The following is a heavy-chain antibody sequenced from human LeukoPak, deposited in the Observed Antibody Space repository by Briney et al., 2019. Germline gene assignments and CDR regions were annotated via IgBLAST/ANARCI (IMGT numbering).Heavy chain of an antibody. CDR1: GGSISSSSYF. D-gene: IGHD4-17*01. V-gene: IGHV4-39*01. CDR3: ARQMNTVTADY. CDR2: IFYSGST. J-gene: IGHJ4*02. Sequence: PSETLSLTCTVSGGSISSSSYFWGWIRQPPGKGLKWIGSIFYSGSTYYNPSLNSRVTISIDTSKNQFSLRLSSVTAADTAVYYCARQMNTVTADYWGQGTLVTVSS.